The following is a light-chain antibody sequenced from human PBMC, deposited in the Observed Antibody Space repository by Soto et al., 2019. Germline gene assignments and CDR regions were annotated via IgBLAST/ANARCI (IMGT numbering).Light chain of an antibody. Sequence: DIQVTQSPSSLSASVGDRVNITCRASQGISTWLAWYQQQPGRAPRLLIYDASTLQSGVPSTFSGSGSGTEFTLTISSLQPDDFSSYYCQHYFRYPWTFGQGTKVDIK. CDR3: QHYFRYPWT. CDR1: QGISTW. J-gene: IGKJ1*01. CDR2: DAS. V-gene: IGKV1-5*01.